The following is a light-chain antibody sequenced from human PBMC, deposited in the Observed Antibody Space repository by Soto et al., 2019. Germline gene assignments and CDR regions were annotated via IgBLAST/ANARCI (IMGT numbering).Light chain of an antibody. CDR3: QSYDNSLSVYV. J-gene: IGLJ1*01. V-gene: IGLV2-14*01. CDR1: SSDVGGYNY. CDR2: EVS. Sequence: ALTQPASVSGSPGQSITISCTGTSSDVGGYNYVSWYQQHPGKAPKLMIYEVSNRPSGVSNRFSGSKSGNTASLTISGLQAEDEADYYCQSYDNSLSVYVIGTGTKVTV.